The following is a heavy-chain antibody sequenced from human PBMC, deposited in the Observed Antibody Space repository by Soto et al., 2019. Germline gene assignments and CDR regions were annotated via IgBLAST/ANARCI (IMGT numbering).Heavy chain of an antibody. Sequence: PGGSLRLSCAASGVTFCHFGMNWVRQAPGKGLEWVAIIWYDGSNKYYADSVKGRFTISRDNSKNTLYLQMNTLRAEDTAVYYCARYSSGWYVFDYWGQGTLVTVSS. CDR3: ARYSSGWYVFDY. CDR2: IWYDGSNK. CDR1: GVTFCHFG. V-gene: IGHV3-33*01. J-gene: IGHJ4*02. D-gene: IGHD6-19*01.